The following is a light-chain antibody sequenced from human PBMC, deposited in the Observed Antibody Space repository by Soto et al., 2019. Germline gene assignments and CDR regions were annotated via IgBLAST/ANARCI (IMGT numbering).Light chain of an antibody. CDR2: DAS. CDR3: QQRSNWPPFT. CDR1: KSVSSY. V-gene: IGKV3-11*01. J-gene: IGKJ3*01. Sequence: EIVLTQSPATLSLSPGERATLSCRASKSVSSYFAWYQQKPGQAPRLLIYDASNRATGIPARFSGSGSGTDFTLTISSLEPEDFAVYYCQQRSNWPPFTCGPGTKVDIK.